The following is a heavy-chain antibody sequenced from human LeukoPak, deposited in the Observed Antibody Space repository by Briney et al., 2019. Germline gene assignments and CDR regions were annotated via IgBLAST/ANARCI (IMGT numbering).Heavy chain of an antibody. V-gene: IGHV3-48*03. J-gene: IGHJ4*02. CDR2: ISSSWSTI. Sequence: GGSLRLFCAASGFTFSIYEMNWVSHARGKGRVWVSYISSSWSTIYYADSVKGRFTISRDNAKTSLYLKMTSLRAEDTAVYYCARVPSDYYDSSGYYSPLDYWGQGTLVAVSS. CDR1: GFTFSIYE. CDR3: ARVPSDYYDSSGYYSPLDY. D-gene: IGHD3-22*01.